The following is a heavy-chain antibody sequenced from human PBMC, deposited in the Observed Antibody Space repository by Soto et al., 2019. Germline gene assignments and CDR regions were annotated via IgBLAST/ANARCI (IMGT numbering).Heavy chain of an antibody. CDR2: IYYSGST. V-gene: IGHV4-59*08. Sequence: SETLSLTCTVSGGSISTYYWSWIRQPPGKGLEWIGYIYYSGSTNYNPSLKSRVTISLDTSKKQFSLKLSSVTAADTAVYFCARLNFDWSSELSFALDSRGQGTLVTVSS. CDR3: ARLNFDWSSELSFALDS. D-gene: IGHD3-9*01. J-gene: IGHJ4*02. CDR1: GGSISTYY.